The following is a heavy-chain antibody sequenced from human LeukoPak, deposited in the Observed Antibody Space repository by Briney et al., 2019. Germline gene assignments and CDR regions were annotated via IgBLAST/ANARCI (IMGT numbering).Heavy chain of an antibody. CDR1: VFSLSNYG. D-gene: IGHD1-14*01. J-gene: IGHJ6*03. Sequence: GGSLRLSCAASVFSLSNYGMHWVRQAPGKGLEWVAALLYDGNTKHYADSVKGRFTISRDISKNTFYLQMNSLTAEDTAVYYCERDHRPEIQYYYMDVWGKGTTVAVSS. CDR2: LLYDGNTK. V-gene: IGHV3-33*01. CDR3: ERDHRPEIQYYYMDV.